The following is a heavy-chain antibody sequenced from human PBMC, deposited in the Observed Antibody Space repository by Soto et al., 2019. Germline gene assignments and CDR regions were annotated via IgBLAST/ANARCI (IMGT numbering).Heavy chain of an antibody. CDR1: GGSISSYY. CDR2: IYYSGST. V-gene: IGHV4-59*01. CDR3: ARDVETQQPYPGLGVVNWFDP. J-gene: IGHJ5*02. D-gene: IGHD6-13*01. Sequence: SETLSLTCTVSGGSISSYYWSWIRQPPGKGLEWIGYIYYSGSTNYNPSLKSRVTISVDTSKNQFSLKLSSVTAADTAVYYCARDVETQQPYPGLGVVNWFDPWGQGTLVTVSS.